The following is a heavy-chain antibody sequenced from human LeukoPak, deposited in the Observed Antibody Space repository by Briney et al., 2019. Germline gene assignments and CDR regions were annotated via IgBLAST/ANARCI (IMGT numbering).Heavy chain of an antibody. V-gene: IGHV3-48*01. CDR3: AFGSSWYKFDY. Sequence: GGSLRLSCAASGFTFSAYSMNWVRQAPGRGLEWLSYISTDSNHIYYADSVKGRFTISRDNAKNSLYLQMNSLRAEDTAVYYCAFGSSWYKFDYWAREPWSPSPQ. D-gene: IGHD6-13*01. J-gene: IGHJ4*02. CDR2: ISTDSNHI. CDR1: GFTFSAYS.